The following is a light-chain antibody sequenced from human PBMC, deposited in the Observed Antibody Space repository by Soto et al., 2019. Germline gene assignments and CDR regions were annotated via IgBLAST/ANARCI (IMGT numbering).Light chain of an antibody. CDR3: QQANSFPLT. CDR1: QDISNW. Sequence: DIQMTQSPSSVSASVGDRVTITCRASQDISNWLAWYQQKPGKAPNLLIYAASSLQSVVPSRFSGSGSGTDFTLTINSLQPEDCATYYCQQANSFPLTFGGGTKVEIK. J-gene: IGKJ4*01. V-gene: IGKV1-12*01. CDR2: AAS.